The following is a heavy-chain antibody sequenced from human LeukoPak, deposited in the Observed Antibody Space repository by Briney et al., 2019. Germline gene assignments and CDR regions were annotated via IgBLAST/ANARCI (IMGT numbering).Heavy chain of an antibody. CDR3: ARALSEYSSSWGGY. D-gene: IGHD6-6*01. V-gene: IGHV1-69*01. Sequence: SVKVSCKASGGTFSSYAISWVRQAPGQGLEWMGGIIPIFGTANYAQKFQGRVTITADESTSTAYMELSSLRSGDTAVYYCARALSEYSSSWGGYWGQGTLVTVSS. CDR1: GGTFSSYA. CDR2: IIPIFGTA. J-gene: IGHJ4*02.